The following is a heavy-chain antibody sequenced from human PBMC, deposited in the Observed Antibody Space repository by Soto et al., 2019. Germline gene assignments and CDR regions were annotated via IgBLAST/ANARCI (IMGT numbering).Heavy chain of an antibody. CDR3: ARISSGYYLVYFDY. D-gene: IGHD3-22*01. CDR1: GGSFSGYY. V-gene: IGHV4-34*01. J-gene: IGHJ4*02. Sequence: ETLSLTCAVYGGSFSGYYWSWIRQPPGKGLEWIGEINHSGSTNYNPSLKSRVTISVDTSKNQFSLKLSSVTAADTAVYYCARISSGYYLVYFDYWGQGTLVTVSS. CDR2: INHSGST.